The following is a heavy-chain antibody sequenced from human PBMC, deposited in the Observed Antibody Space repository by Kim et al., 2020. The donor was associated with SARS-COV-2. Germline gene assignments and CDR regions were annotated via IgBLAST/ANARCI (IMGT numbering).Heavy chain of an antibody. Sequence: GGSLRLSCAASGFTFSGYSMNWVRQAPEKGLEWISYISGSSGAIYYADSVKGRFTISRDNAKNSLYLQMNSLRDEDTAVYYCARDGPLGGSSWYAAEYWGQGTLVTVSS. V-gene: IGHV3-48*02. CDR1: GFTFSGYS. D-gene: IGHD6-13*01. CDR3: ARDGPLGGSSWYAAEY. CDR2: ISGSSGAI. J-gene: IGHJ4*02.